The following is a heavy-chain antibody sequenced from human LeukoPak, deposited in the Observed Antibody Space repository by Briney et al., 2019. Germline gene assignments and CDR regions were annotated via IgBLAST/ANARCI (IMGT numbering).Heavy chain of an antibody. CDR3: ASPRPRVARPPIYMDV. D-gene: IGHD1-14*01. Sequence: GGSLRLSCAASGFTFSSYGMHWVRQAPGKGLEWVGFIRYDGSNKYYADSVKGRFTISRDNSKNTLYLQMNSLRAEDTAVYYCASPRPRVARPPIYMDVWGKGTTVTVSS. V-gene: IGHV3-30*02. CDR2: IRYDGSNK. CDR1: GFTFSSYG. J-gene: IGHJ6*03.